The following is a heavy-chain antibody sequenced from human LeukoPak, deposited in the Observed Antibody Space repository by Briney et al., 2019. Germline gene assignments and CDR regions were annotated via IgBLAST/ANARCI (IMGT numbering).Heavy chain of an antibody. Sequence: QSGGSLRLSCAASGFTFSSYEMNWVRQAPGKGLEWVSYISSSGSTIYYADSVKGRFTISGDNAKNSLYLQMNSLRAEDTAVYYCATLSRGYSGYDQDYWGQGTLVTVSS. V-gene: IGHV3-48*03. J-gene: IGHJ4*02. CDR3: ATLSRGYSGYDQDY. CDR1: GFTFSSYE. D-gene: IGHD5-12*01. CDR2: ISSSGSTI.